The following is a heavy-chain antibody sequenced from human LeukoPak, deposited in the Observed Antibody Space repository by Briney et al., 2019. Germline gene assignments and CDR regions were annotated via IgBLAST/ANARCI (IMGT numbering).Heavy chain of an antibody. J-gene: IGHJ4*02. V-gene: IGHV3-48*04. CDR1: GFTFSSYS. CDR2: ISSSSSTI. Sequence: GGSLRLSCAASGFTFSSYSMNWARQAPGKGLEWVSYISSSSSTIYYADSVKGRFTISRDNAKNSLYLQMNSLRAEDTAVYYCAKDSDTYYYDSSGSTGDYWGQGTLVTVSS. CDR3: AKDSDTYYYDSSGSTGDY. D-gene: IGHD3-22*01.